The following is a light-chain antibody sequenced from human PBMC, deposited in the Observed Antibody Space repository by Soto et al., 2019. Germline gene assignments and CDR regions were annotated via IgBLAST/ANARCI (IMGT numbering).Light chain of an antibody. CDR1: QEIGNF. CDR2: AAS. V-gene: IGKV1-27*01. Sequence: ILMTQYPASLSVFVGDRVTITCRRSQEIGNFLAWYQQKPGKVPKLLIYAASTLQSGVPSRFSGSGSGTDFTLTISSLQPEDVATYYCQKCKVAPCTFGGGTKVDSK. J-gene: IGKJ4*01. CDR3: QKCKVAPCT.